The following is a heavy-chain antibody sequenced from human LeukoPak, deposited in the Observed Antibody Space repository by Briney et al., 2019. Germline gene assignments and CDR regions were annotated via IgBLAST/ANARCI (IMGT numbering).Heavy chain of an antibody. CDR1: GFTFSSYA. Sequence: PGGSLRLSCAASGFTFSSYAMSWVRQAPGKGLEWVSAISGSGGSTYYADSVKDRFTISRDNSKNTLYLQMNSLRAEDTALYYCAARGASYYFDYWGQGTLVTVSS. D-gene: IGHD1-26*01. J-gene: IGHJ4*02. V-gene: IGHV3-23*01. CDR2: ISGSGGST. CDR3: AARGASYYFDY.